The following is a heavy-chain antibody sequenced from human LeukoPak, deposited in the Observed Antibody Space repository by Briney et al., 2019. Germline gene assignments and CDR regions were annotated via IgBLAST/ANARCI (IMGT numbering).Heavy chain of an antibody. CDR3: AKGGGTSSSYYMDV. J-gene: IGHJ6*03. D-gene: IGHD2-15*01. V-gene: IGHV3-23*01. Sequence: GGSLRLSCAASGFTFSNYAMSWVRQAPGKGPECVSFIIGGGGATYYADSVRGRFTISRDNSKNTLYLQMDTLRAEDTALYYCAKGGGTSSSYYMDVWGKGTPVTVSS. CDR1: GFTFSNYA. CDR2: IIGGGGAT.